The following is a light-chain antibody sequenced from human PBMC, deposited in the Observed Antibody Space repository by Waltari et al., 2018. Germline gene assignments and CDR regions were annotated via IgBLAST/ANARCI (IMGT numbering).Light chain of an antibody. CDR1: SSDVGSYNL. J-gene: IGLJ2*01. V-gene: IGLV2-23*02. CDR3: CSYAGSSTLVV. CDR2: EVS. Sequence: QSALTQPASVSGSPGQSITISCTGTSSDVGSYNLVSWYHKHPGKAPKPMIYEVSKRPSGVSNRFSGAKSGNTASLTISGLQAEDEADYYCCSYAGSSTLVVFGGGTKLTVL.